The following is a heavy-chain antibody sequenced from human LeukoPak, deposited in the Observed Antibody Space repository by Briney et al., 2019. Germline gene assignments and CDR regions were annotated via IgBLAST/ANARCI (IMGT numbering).Heavy chain of an antibody. Sequence: QTGGSLRLSCAASGFTFSSYAMSWVRQAPGKGLEWVSAISGSGGSTYYADSVKGRFTISRDNAKNSLSLQMNSLRAEDTAVYYCARGRCSSASCFFDYWGQGTLVTVSS. J-gene: IGHJ4*02. V-gene: IGHV3-23*01. CDR2: ISGSGGST. D-gene: IGHD2-2*01. CDR3: ARGRCSSASCFFDY. CDR1: GFTFSSYA.